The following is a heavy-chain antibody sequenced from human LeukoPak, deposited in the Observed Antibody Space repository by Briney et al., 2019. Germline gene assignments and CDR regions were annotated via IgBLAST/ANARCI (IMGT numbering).Heavy chain of an antibody. V-gene: IGHV3-74*01. J-gene: IGHJ5*02. D-gene: IGHD3-10*01. Sequence: GGSLRLSCVASGFTFSTYWMHWVRQAPGKGLAWVSRSSSDGGSAAYADSVKGRFTISRDNPRNTLYLQMNILRTEDTAVYYCAKEGTPHVSTWYDLWGQGTQVIVSS. CDR1: GFTFSTYW. CDR2: SSSDGGSA. CDR3: AKEGTPHVSTWYDL.